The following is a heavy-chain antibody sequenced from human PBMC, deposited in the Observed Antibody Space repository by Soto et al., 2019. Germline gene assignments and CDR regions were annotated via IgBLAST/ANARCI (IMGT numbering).Heavy chain of an antibody. CDR2: ISGSGGSK. CDR1: RFTFSGYS. D-gene: IGHD3-3*02. J-gene: IGHJ4*02. V-gene: IGHV3-23*01. Sequence: EVQLLESGGGLVQPGGSLRLSCAASRFTFSGYSMSWVRQAPGKGLEWVSGISGSGGSKYYADSVKGRFTISRDNSESTLFLQMNSLRAEDTALYYCAKSYGDTWKHYYFDYWGQGTLVTVSS. CDR3: AKSYGDTWKHYYFDY.